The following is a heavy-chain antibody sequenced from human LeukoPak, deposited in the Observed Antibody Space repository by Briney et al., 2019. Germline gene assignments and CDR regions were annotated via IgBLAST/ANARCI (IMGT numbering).Heavy chain of an antibody. CDR2: MKNDGSEK. Sequence: GGSLRLSCAASGFTFSSYWMSWVRQAPGKGLEWVANMKNDGSEKYYVDSVKGRFTISRDNAKNSLYLQMNSLRAEDTAVYYCTRYGDYGGNSAAFDIWGQGTMVTVSS. CDR3: TRYGDYGGNSAAFDI. V-gene: IGHV3-7*01. CDR1: GFTFSSYW. J-gene: IGHJ3*02. D-gene: IGHD4-23*01.